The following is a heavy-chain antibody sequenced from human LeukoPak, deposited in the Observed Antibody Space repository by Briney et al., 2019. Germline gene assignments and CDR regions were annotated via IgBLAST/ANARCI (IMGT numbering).Heavy chain of an antibody. D-gene: IGHD3-10*01. CDR2: ISGSGGST. CDR3: AKDGSMVRGVITPFDY. Sequence: PSETLSLTCTVSGGSISSSSYYWGWIRQPPGKGLEWVSAISGSGGSTYYADSVKGRFTISRDNSKNTLYLQMNSLRAEDTAVYYCAKDGSMVRGVITPFDYWGQGTLVTVSS. CDR1: GGSISSSSYY. J-gene: IGHJ4*02. V-gene: IGHV3-23*01.